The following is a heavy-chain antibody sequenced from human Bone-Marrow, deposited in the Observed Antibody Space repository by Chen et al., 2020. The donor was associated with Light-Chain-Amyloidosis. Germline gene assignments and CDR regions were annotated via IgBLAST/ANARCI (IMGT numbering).Heavy chain of an antibody. CDR2: IIPIFGTA. CDR1: GGTFSSYA. Sequence: QVQLVQSGAEVKKPGSSVKVSCKASGGTFSSYAISWVRQAPGQGLEWMGGIIPIFGTANSARKSRGRVTITAEEAASTAYLGLGSRRSEATAVYFGAGGDDSSGYWAQGPLAPVSS. J-gene: IGHJ4*02. D-gene: IGHD3-22*01. V-gene: IGHV1-69*01. CDR3: AGGDDSSGY.